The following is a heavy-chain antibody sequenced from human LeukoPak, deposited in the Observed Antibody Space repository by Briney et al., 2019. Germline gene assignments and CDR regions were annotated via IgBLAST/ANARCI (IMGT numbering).Heavy chain of an antibody. Sequence: ASVKVSCKASGCTFSSYAISWVRQAPGQGLEWMGGIIPIFGTANYAQKFQGRVTITADKSTSTAYMELSSLRSEETAVYYCARDSSGRLNWFDPWGQGTLVTVSS. J-gene: IGHJ5*02. CDR2: IIPIFGTA. CDR3: ARDSSGRLNWFDP. V-gene: IGHV1-69*06. CDR1: GCTFSSYA. D-gene: IGHD6-19*01.